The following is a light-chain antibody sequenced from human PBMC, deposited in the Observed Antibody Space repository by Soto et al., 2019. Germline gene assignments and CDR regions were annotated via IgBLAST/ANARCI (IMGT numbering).Light chain of an antibody. Sequence: IHLTQSPSSMYASIRERVTITCRASQGISSHLAWYQQKPGRAPKLLIYAASTLQSGVPSRFSGSGSGTEFTLTISSLQPEDFATYYCQDFKSFPISSGHGIRLDIK. J-gene: IGKJ5*01. CDR2: AAS. CDR3: QDFKSFPIS. V-gene: IGKV1-9*01. CDR1: QGISSH.